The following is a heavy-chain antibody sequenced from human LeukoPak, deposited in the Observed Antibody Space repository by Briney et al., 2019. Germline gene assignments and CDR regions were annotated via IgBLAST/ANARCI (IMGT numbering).Heavy chain of an antibody. CDR2: IIPIFGTA. D-gene: IGHD2-2*01. V-gene: IGHV1-69*13. CDR1: GGTFSSYA. CDR3: ASGARYCSSTSCFHDAFDI. J-gene: IGHJ3*02. Sequence: GASVKVSCKASGGTFSSYATSWVRQAPGQGLEWMGGIIPIFGTANYAQKFQGRVTITADESTSTAYMGLSSLRSEDTAVYYCASGARYCSSTSCFHDAFDIWGQGTMVTVSS.